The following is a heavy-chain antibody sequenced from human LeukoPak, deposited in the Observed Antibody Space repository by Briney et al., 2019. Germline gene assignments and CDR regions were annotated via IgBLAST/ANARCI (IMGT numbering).Heavy chain of an antibody. CDR1: GGSFSGYY. V-gene: IGHV4-34*01. Sequence: SETLSLTCAVYGGSFSGYYWSWIRQPPGKGLEWIGEINHSGSTNNNPSLKSRVTISVDTSKNQFSLKLSSATAADTAVYYCASRYGQFDYWGQGTLVTVSS. CDR3: ASRYGQFDY. D-gene: IGHD5-18*01. J-gene: IGHJ4*02. CDR2: INHSGST.